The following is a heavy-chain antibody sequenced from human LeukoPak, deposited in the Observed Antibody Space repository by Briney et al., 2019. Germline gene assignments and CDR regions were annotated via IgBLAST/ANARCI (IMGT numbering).Heavy chain of an antibody. J-gene: IGHJ4*02. Sequence: ASVKVSCKASGYTFTSYDINWVRQATGQGLEWMGWMNPTSGNTGYAQKFQGRVTMTRNTSISTAYMGLRSLRSEDTAVYYCARGQRPSITIFGVVTRKYYFDYWGQGTLVTVSS. CDR2: MNPTSGNT. D-gene: IGHD3-3*01. V-gene: IGHV1-8*01. CDR1: GYTFTSYD. CDR3: ARGQRPSITIFGVVTRKYYFDY.